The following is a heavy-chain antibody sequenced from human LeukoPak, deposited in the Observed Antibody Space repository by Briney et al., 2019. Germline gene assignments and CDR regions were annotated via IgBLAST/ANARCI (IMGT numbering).Heavy chain of an antibody. CDR1: GYTFTSYG. V-gene: IGHV1-18*01. Sequence: ASVKVSYKASGYTFTSYGISWVRQAPGQGLEWMGWISAYNGNTNYAQKLQGRVTMTTDTSTSTAYMELRSLRSDDTAVYYCARDLVLNFYYGSGSYAADYWGQGTLVTVSS. CDR2: ISAYNGNT. J-gene: IGHJ4*02. CDR3: ARDLVLNFYYGSGSYAADY. D-gene: IGHD3-10*01.